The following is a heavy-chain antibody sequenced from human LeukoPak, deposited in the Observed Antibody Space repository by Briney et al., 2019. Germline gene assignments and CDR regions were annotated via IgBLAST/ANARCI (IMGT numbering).Heavy chain of an antibody. CDR2: IIPTFGTA. V-gene: IGHV1-69*05. D-gene: IGHD1-1*01. Sequence: ASVKVSCKASGGTFSSYAISWVRQAPGQGLEWMGGIIPTFGTANYAQKFQGRVTITTDESTSTAYMELSSLRSEDTAVYYCARGRVGATGTLDYWGQGTLVTVSS. CDR1: GGTFSSYA. J-gene: IGHJ4*02. CDR3: ARGRVGATGTLDY.